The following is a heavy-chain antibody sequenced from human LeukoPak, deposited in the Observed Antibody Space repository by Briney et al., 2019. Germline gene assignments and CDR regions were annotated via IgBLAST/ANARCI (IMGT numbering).Heavy chain of an antibody. CDR3: ARRGERITILGVVIIAGDAFDI. J-gene: IGHJ3*02. CDR2: IYHSGST. V-gene: IGHV4-38-2*01. Sequence: SETLSLACAVSGYSISSGYYWGWIRQPPGKGLEWIGSIYHSGSTYYNPSLKSRVTISVDTSKNQFSLKLSSVTAADTAVYYCARRGERITILGVVIIAGDAFDIWGQGTMVTVSS. D-gene: IGHD3-3*01. CDR1: GYSISSGYY.